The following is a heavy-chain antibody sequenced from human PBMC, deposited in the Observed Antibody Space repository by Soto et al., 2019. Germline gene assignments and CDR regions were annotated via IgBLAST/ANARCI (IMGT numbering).Heavy chain of an antibody. CDR3: ARRLYGSGSLNFDY. CDR1: GFTSSSYW. D-gene: IGHD3-10*01. V-gene: IGHV3-7*05. CDR2: IKQDGSEK. Sequence: GGSLRLSCAASGFTSSSYWMSWVRQAPGKGLEWVANIKQDGSEKYYVDSVKGRFTISRDNAKNSLYLQMNSLRAEDTAVYYCARRLYGSGSLNFDYWGQGTLVTVSS. J-gene: IGHJ4*02.